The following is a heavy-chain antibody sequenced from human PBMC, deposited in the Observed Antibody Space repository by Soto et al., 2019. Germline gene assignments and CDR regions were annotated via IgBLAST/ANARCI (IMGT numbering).Heavy chain of an antibody. Sequence: SQTLSLTCAISGDSVSNNSAAWNWIRQSPSRGLEWLGRTYYRSKWYNDYAVSVKSRITINPDTSKNQFSLQLNSVTPEDTAVYYCARGSYSSRWYWLDPWGQGTLVTVSS. CDR1: GDSVSNNSAA. D-gene: IGHD6-13*01. CDR2: TYYRSKWYN. CDR3: ARGSYSSRWYWLDP. J-gene: IGHJ5*02. V-gene: IGHV6-1*01.